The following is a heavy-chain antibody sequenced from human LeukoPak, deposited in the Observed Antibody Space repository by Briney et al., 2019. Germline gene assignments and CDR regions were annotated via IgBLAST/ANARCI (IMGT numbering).Heavy chain of an antibody. CDR1: GGSISSYY. J-gene: IGHJ4*02. D-gene: IGHD6-6*01. CDR2: IYSSGST. Sequence: KPSETLSLTCTVSGGSISSYYWSWIRQPAGKGLEWIGRIYSSGSTNFNPPLKSRVTMSVDTSKNQFSLRLSSVTAADTAAYFCARENWRSKSIDFDSWGQGTLVTVSS. V-gene: IGHV4-4*07. CDR3: ARENWRSKSIDFDS.